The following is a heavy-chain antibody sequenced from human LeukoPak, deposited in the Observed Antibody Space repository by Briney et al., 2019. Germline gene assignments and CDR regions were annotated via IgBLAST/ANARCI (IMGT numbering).Heavy chain of an antibody. V-gene: IGHV3-74*01. CDR2: INSDGSST. Sequence: PGGSLRLSCAASGFTFSSYWMHWVRQAPGKGLVWVSRINSDGSSTSYADSVKGRFTISRDNAKNTLYLQMNSLRAEDTAVYYCARTVGYLDAFDIWGQGTMVTVSS. D-gene: IGHD3-16*02. CDR1: GFTFSSYW. CDR3: ARTVGYLDAFDI. J-gene: IGHJ3*02.